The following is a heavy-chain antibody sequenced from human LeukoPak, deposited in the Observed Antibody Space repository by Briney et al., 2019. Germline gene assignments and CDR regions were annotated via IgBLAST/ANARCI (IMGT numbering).Heavy chain of an antibody. V-gene: IGHV4-38-2*01. CDR3: ARNASDYYDSSGYYYYFDY. CDR1: GYSISSGYY. D-gene: IGHD3-22*01. Sequence: SETLSLTCAVSGYSISSGYYWGWIRQPPGKGLEWMGSIYHSGSTYYNPSLKGRVTITVDTSKNQFSLKLSSVSAADTAVYYCARNASDYYDSSGYYYYFDYWGQGTLVTVSS. CDR2: IYHSGST. J-gene: IGHJ4*02.